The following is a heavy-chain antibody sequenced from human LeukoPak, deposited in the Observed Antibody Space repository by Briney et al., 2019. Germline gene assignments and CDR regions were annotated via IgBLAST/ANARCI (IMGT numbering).Heavy chain of an antibody. CDR1: GFTFSDYW. CDR3: ASVAYSYDSSGYFVFDY. Sequence: GGSLRLSCAVSGFTFSDYWMTWVRQAPGKGLEWVANIKQDGSDKYYVDSVKGRFTISRDNAKNSLYLQMNSLRAEDTAVYYCASVAYSYDSSGYFVFDYWGQGTLVTVSS. V-gene: IGHV3-7*02. CDR2: IKQDGSDK. D-gene: IGHD3-22*01. J-gene: IGHJ4*02.